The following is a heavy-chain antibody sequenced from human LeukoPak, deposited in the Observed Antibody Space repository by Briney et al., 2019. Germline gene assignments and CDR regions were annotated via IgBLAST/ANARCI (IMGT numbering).Heavy chain of an antibody. D-gene: IGHD6-13*01. CDR1: GYTFTSYY. V-gene: IGHV1-46*01. J-gene: IGHJ5*02. Sequence: ASVKVSCKASGYTFTSYYMHWVRQAPRQGLEWMGIINPSGGSTSYAQKFQGRVTMTRDTSTSTVYMELSSLRSEDTAVYYCARDKYSSSWYFDYLGHWFDPWGQGTLVTVSS. CDR2: INPSGGST. CDR3: ARDKYSSSWYFDYLGHWFDP.